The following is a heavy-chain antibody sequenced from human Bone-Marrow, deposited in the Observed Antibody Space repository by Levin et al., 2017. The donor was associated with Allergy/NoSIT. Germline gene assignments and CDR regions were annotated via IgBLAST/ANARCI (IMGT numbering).Heavy chain of an antibody. CDR2: IYYSGST. V-gene: IGHV4-39*07. J-gene: IGHJ5*02. D-gene: IGHD3-3*01. Sequence: TSETLSLTCTVSGGSISSSSYYWGWIRQPPGKGLVWIGSIYYSGSTYYNPSLKSRVTISVDTSKNQFSLKLSSVTAADTAVYYCARDFEYYDFWSGPGPNWFDPWGQGTLVTVSS. CDR1: GGSISSSSYY. CDR3: ARDFEYYDFWSGPGPNWFDP.